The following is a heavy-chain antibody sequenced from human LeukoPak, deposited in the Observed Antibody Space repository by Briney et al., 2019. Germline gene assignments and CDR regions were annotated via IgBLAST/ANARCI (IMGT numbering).Heavy chain of an antibody. CDR2: ILYDGSNK. J-gene: IGHJ2*01. Sequence: GGSLRLSCAASGLTFSKHTMHWVRQAPGKGLEWVAVILYDGSNKYYADSVKGRFTISRDNSKNTMSLQMNSLRADDTTVYYCVRDSYGGYFDLWGRGTLVTVSS. CDR3: VRDSYGGYFDL. D-gene: IGHD4-23*01. V-gene: IGHV3-30*04. CDR1: GLTFSKHT.